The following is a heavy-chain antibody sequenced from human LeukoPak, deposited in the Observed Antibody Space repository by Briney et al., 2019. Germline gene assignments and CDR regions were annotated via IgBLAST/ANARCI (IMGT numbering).Heavy chain of an antibody. CDR1: GGSISSSSYY. CDR3: ARDLQYYDSSGYLVSTPAFDY. D-gene: IGHD3-22*01. J-gene: IGHJ4*02. V-gene: IGHV4-39*07. CDR2: IYYSGST. Sequence: PSETLSLTCTVSGGSISSSSYYWGWIRQPPGKGLEWIGSIYYSGSTYYNPSLKSRVTISVDTSKNQFSLKLSSVTAADTAVYYCARDLQYYDSSGYLVSTPAFDYWGQGTLVTVSS.